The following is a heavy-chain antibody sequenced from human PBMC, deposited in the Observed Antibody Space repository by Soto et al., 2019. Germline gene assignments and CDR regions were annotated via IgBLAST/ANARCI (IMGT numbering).Heavy chain of an antibody. CDR1: GGSISGYY. J-gene: IGHJ4*02. CDR2: MYNTGST. CDR3: ARHRYYDILTGYYPYYFDY. D-gene: IGHD3-9*01. Sequence: SATLSLTCTGCGGSISGYYWSWIRQPPGKGLEWIGYMYNTGSTVYNPSFKSRVTISVDTSKSQLSLRLNSVTAADTAVYYCARHRYYDILTGYYPYYFDYWGQGTLVTVS. V-gene: IGHV4-59*01.